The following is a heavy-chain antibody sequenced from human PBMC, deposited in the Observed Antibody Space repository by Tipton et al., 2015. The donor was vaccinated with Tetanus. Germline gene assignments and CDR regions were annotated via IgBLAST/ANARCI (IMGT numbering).Heavy chain of an antibody. CDR3: AKAVGWGDYFDS. V-gene: IGHV4-31*03. Sequence: TLSLTCSVSGASISSGGYFWNWIRHRPGKGLEWIGYIYYSGSTFYNPSLKSRVTISVDTSERQFSLKLTSVTSADTAVYYCAKAVGWGDYFDSWGQGILVTVSS. D-gene: IGHD1-26*01. CDR1: GASISSGGYF. J-gene: IGHJ4*02. CDR2: IYYSGST.